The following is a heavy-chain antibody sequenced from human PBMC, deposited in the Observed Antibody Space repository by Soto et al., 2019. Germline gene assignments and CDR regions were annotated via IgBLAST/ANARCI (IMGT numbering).Heavy chain of an antibody. CDR3: ARDRAVDTAMVTGYFDY. Sequence: ASVKVSCKASGYTFTGYYMHWVRQAPGQGIEWMGWINPDSGGTNYAQNFQGWVTMTRDTSISTAYIELSRLRSDDTAVYYCARDRAVDTAMVTGYFDYWGLGTRSPSPQ. V-gene: IGHV1-2*04. J-gene: IGHJ4*02. CDR1: GYTFTGYY. D-gene: IGHD5-18*01. CDR2: INPDSGGT.